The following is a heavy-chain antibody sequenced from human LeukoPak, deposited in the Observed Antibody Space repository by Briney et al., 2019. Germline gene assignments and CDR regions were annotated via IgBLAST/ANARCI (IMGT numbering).Heavy chain of an antibody. CDR2: ISDIGSI. J-gene: IGHJ4*02. CDR3: ARAYCSSTSCYTPFDY. D-gene: IGHD2-2*02. V-gene: IGHV4-59*08. CDR1: GGSISSYY. Sequence: SETLSLTCTVSGGSISSYYWSWIRQPPGKGLEWIAYISDIGSINYNPSLKSRVTISLDTSKNQFSLKLSSVTAADTAVYYCARAYCSSTSCYTPFDYWGQGTLVTVSS.